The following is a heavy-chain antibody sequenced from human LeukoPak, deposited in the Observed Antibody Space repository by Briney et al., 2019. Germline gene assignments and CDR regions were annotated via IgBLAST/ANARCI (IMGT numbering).Heavy chain of an antibody. V-gene: IGHV3-11*04. Sequence: PGGSLRLSCAASGFTFSDYYMSWICQAPGKGLEWVSYISSSGSTIYYADSVKGRFTISRDNAKNSLYLQMNSLRAEDTAVYYCARTPYYDFWSGLYYYYYMDVWGKGTTVTVSS. CDR3: ARTPYYDFWSGLYYYYYMDV. J-gene: IGHJ6*03. D-gene: IGHD3-3*01. CDR1: GFTFSDYY. CDR2: ISSSGSTI.